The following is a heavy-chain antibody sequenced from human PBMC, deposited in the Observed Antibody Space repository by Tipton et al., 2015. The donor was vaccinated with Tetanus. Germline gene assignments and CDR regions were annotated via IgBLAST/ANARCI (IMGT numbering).Heavy chain of an antibody. D-gene: IGHD6-6*01. J-gene: IGHJ6*03. CDR1: GAPSTRGDYY. V-gene: IGHV4-61*08. CDR3: ARGRYSSSYSPPRYHYYYYIDV. CDR2: THDSGKT. Sequence: LRLSCTVSGAPSTRGDYYWAWIRQPPGKGLEWIGYTHDSGKTNTNPSLQSRVSISVGTSKNQFSLELTSVTAADTAVYYCARGRYSSSYSPPRYHYYYYIDVWGKGATVTVSS.